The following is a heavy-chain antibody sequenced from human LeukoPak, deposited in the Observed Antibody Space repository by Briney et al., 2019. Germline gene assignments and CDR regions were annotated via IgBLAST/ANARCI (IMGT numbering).Heavy chain of an antibody. V-gene: IGHV4-39*07. CDR1: GGSISSSSYY. CDR3: ARDLEVPADINWFDP. CDR2: IYYSGST. D-gene: IGHD2-2*01. Sequence: SETLSLTCTVSGGSISSSSYYWGWVRQPPGKGLEWIGSIYYSGSTYYNPSLKSRVTISVDTSKNQFSLKLSSVTAADTAVYYCARDLEVPADINWFDPWGQGTLVTVSS. J-gene: IGHJ5*02.